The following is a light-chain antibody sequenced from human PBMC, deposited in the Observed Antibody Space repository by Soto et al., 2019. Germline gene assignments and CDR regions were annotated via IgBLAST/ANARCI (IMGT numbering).Light chain of an antibody. CDR2: GAS. J-gene: IGKJ1*01. CDR1: QTISSTY. Sequence: EIVLTQSPGTLSLSPGDRATLSCRASQTISSTYLAWYQQKPGQAPRLLISGASSRAADIPDRFSGSGSGTDFTLTINRLEPEDFAVYYCQQYDRSPRTFGQGTKVDIK. V-gene: IGKV3-20*01. CDR3: QQYDRSPRT.